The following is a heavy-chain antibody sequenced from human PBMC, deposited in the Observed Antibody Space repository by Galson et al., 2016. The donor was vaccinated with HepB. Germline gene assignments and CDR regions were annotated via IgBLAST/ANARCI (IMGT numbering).Heavy chain of an antibody. V-gene: IGHV3-21*01. J-gene: IGHJ4*02. CDR1: GFTFSSYS. CDR2: ISSSSTYI. D-gene: IGHD1-26*01. CDR3: VRDTNIVGAARY. Sequence: SLRLSCAASGFTFSSYSMNWVRQAPGKGLEWVSSISSSSTYISYGDSVKGRFTTSRDDANKSVYLRMNSLRVEETAVYYCVRDTNIVGAARYWGQGTLVTVSS.